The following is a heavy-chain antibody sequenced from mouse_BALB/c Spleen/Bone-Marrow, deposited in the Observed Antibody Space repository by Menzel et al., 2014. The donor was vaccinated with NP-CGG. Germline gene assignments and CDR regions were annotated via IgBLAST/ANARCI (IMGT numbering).Heavy chain of an antibody. CDR3: ARGYGNYDYWYFDV. D-gene: IGHD2-1*01. CDR2: INPYNGAT. Sequence: VQLQQFGPELVKPGASVKISCKASGYSFTGYYMHWVKQSHVKSLEWIGRINPYNGATSYNQNFKDKASLTVDKSSSTAYMELHSLTSEDSAVYYCARGYGNYDYWYFDVWGAGTTVTVSS. V-gene: IGHV1-31*01. J-gene: IGHJ1*01. CDR1: GYSFTGYY.